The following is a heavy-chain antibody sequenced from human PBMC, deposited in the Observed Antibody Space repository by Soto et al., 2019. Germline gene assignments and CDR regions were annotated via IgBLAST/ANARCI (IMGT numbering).Heavy chain of an antibody. CDR3: TTDPSFVLLWFGEEGPQTNTDY. J-gene: IGHJ4*02. CDR1: GFTFSNAW. V-gene: IGHV3-15*07. D-gene: IGHD3-10*01. CDR2: IKSKTDGGTT. Sequence: GGSLRLSCAASGFTFSNAWMNWVRQAPGKGLEWVGRIKSKTDGGTTDYAAPVKGRFTISRDDSKNTLYLQMNSLKTEDTAVYYCTTDPSFVLLWFGEEGPQTNTDYWGQGTLVTVSS.